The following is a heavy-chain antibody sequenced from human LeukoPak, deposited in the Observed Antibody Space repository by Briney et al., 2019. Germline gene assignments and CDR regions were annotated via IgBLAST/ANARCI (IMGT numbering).Heavy chain of an antibody. Sequence: SVKVSCKASGGTFSSYAISWVRQAPGQGLEWMGGIIPIFGTANYAQKFQGRVTITADKSTSTAYMELSSLRSEDTAVYYCARVQRAARDLYYYYYMDVWGKGTTVTVSS. CDR3: ARVQRAARDLYYYYYMDV. CDR2: IIPIFGTA. J-gene: IGHJ6*03. CDR1: GGTFSSYA. D-gene: IGHD6-6*01. V-gene: IGHV1-69*06.